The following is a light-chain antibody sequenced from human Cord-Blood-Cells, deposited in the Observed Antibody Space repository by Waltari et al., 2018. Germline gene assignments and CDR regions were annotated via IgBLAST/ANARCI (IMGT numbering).Light chain of an antibody. J-gene: IGLJ1*01. CDR1: SSSTARIT. CDR2: SNN. V-gene: IGLV1-44*01. CDR3: AAWDDSLNGYV. Sequence: QAVLTHPPSAPGTPGQRVTISCSGSSSSTARITVNWYQQLPGTAPKLLIYSNNQRPSGVPDRFSGSKSGTSASLAISGLQSEDEADYYCAAWDDSLNGYVFGTGTKVTVL.